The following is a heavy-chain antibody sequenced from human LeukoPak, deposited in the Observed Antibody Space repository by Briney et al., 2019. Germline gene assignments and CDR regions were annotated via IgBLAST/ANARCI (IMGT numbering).Heavy chain of an antibody. D-gene: IGHD3-16*01. J-gene: IGHJ6*03. CDR2: ITGSSITI. CDR3: ARHPLMEWYYYHYYMDV. Sequence: GGSLRLSCAASGFTFSDYYMTWIRQAPGKGLEWVSYITGSSITIYYADSVKGRFTISRDNAKNSLYLQMNSLRAEDTAVYYCARHPLMEWYYYHYYMDVWGKGTTVTVSS. CDR1: GFTFSDYY. V-gene: IGHV3-11*04.